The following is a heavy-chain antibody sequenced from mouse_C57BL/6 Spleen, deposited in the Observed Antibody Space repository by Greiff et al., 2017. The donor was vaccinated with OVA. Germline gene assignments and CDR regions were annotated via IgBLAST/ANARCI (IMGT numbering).Heavy chain of an antibody. J-gene: IGHJ3*01. D-gene: IGHD1-2*01. Sequence: QVQLQQSGAELARPGASVKLSCKASGYTFTSYGISWVKQRTGQGLEWIGAIYPRRGNTYYNEKFKGKATLTADKSSSTAYMELRSLTSEDSAVYFCAKITTAAYWGQGTLVTVSA. V-gene: IGHV1-81*01. CDR3: AKITTAAY. CDR1: GYTFTSYG. CDR2: IYPRRGNT.